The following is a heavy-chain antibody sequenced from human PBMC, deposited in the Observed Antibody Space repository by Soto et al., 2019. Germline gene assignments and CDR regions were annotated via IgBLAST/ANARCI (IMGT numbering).Heavy chain of an antibody. V-gene: IGHV1-69*12. J-gene: IGHJ6*02. D-gene: IGHD1-26*01. CDR2: IIPVFATT. Sequence: QVQLVQSGAEVKKPGSSVKVSGKASGGTFSTYVISWVRQAPGQGLEWMGGIIPVFATTNYAQKFQGRVTITADEYTRTGYMELNSLRSEDTAVYYCARGRIAGAATDFYYYGMDVWGQGTTVTVSS. CDR1: GGTFSTYV. CDR3: ARGRIAGAATDFYYYGMDV.